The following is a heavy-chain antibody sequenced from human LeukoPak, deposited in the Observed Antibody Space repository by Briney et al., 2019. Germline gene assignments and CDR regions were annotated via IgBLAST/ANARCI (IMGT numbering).Heavy chain of an antibody. CDR1: GYTFSSYY. Sequence: GASVKVSCKASGYTFSSYYIHWVRQAPGQGLDWMGVINPTGDTATYAQNFEGRVTMTSDTSTTTVYLVVSSLRSEDTAVYYCAHTYYYGSGSYPNRGVDAFDIWGQGTMVTVSS. D-gene: IGHD3-10*01. CDR3: AHTYYYGSGSYPNRGVDAFDI. J-gene: IGHJ3*02. V-gene: IGHV1-46*03. CDR2: INPTGDTA.